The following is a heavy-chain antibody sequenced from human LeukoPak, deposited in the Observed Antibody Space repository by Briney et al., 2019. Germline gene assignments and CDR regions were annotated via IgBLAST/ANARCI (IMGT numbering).Heavy chain of an antibody. CDR2: IIPTFGTA. Sequence: SVKVSCKASGGTFSSYAISWVRQAPGQGLEWMGRIIPTFGTANYAQKFQGRVTITTDESTSTAYMELSSLRSEDTAVYYCARDLGTTNSFDYWGQGTLVTVSS. V-gene: IGHV1-69*05. CDR3: ARDLGTTNSFDY. CDR1: GGTFSSYA. J-gene: IGHJ4*02. D-gene: IGHD1-7*01.